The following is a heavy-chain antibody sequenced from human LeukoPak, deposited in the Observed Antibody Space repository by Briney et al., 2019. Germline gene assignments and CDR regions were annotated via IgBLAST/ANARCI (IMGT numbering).Heavy chain of an antibody. Sequence: ASVKVSCKASGYTFTGYYMHWVRQAPGQGLEWMGWINPNSGGTNYAQKFQGRVTMTRDTSISTAYMELSRLRSDDTAVYYCARESSSDDHYYYYMDVWGKGTTVTVSS. V-gene: IGHV1-2*02. J-gene: IGHJ6*03. D-gene: IGHD6-6*01. CDR3: ARESSSDDHYYYYMDV. CDR1: GYTFTGYY. CDR2: INPNSGGT.